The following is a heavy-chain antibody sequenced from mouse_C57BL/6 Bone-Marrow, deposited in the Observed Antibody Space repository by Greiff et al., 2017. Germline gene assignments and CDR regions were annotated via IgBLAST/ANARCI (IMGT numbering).Heavy chain of an antibody. CDR1: GYTFTAYA. CDR3: TRTGSSYGYWYFDV. J-gene: IGHJ1*03. CDR2: IDPETGGT. V-gene: IGHV1-15*01. D-gene: IGHD1-1*01. Sequence: QVQLQQSGAELVRPGASVTLSCKASGYTFTAYAMHWVKQTPVHGLEWIGAIDPETGGTAYNQKFKGKAILTADKSSNTAYLELRRLTSDDSAVFYCTRTGSSYGYWYFDVWGTGTTVTVSS.